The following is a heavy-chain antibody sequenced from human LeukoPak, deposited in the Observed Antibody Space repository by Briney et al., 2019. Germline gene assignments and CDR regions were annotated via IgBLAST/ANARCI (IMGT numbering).Heavy chain of an antibody. CDR3: AKGYSSNWASYYYYGMDV. D-gene: IGHD6-13*01. Sequence: GGSLRLSCAASGFSFSSYGMHWVRQAPGKGLEWVAVIWYDGSKKYYADSVKGRFTISRDNSKNTLYLQMNSLRAEDTAVYYCAKGYSSNWASYYYYGMDVWGQGTTVTVSS. V-gene: IGHV3-33*06. CDR2: IWYDGSKK. J-gene: IGHJ6*02. CDR1: GFSFSSYG.